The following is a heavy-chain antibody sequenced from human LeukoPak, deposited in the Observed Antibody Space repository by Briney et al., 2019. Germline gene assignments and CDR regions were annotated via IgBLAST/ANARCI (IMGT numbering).Heavy chain of an antibody. V-gene: IGHV3-21*06. CDR2: ISGSSSYI. D-gene: IGHD5-12*01. CDR1: VFTSSSYS. CDR3: ARGYSYDY. Sequence: GGSLRLSCAASVFTSSSYSMNCVRQAPGKGLEWVSSISGSSSYIYYADSVKGRFTISRDNAKNSLYLQMNSLRAEDTAVYYCARGYSYDYWGQGTLVTVSS. J-gene: IGHJ4*02.